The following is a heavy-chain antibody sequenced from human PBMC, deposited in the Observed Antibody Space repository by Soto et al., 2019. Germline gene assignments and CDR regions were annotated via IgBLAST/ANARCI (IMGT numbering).Heavy chain of an antibody. CDR1: GYTFTSYH. V-gene: IGHV1-8*01. Sequence: VVSVKVSCKAFGYTFTSYHINWVRQATGQGLEWMGWMNPNSGNTGYAQKFQGRVTMTRNTSISTAYMELSSLRSEDTAVYYCARAEDAFDIWGQGTMVTVSS. J-gene: IGHJ3*02. CDR2: MNPNSGNT. CDR3: ARAEDAFDI.